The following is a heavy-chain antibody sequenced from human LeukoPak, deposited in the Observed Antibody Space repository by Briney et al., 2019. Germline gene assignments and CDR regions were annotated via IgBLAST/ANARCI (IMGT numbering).Heavy chain of an antibody. Sequence: GGSLRLSCAASGFTFSDYYMSWIRQAPGKGLEWVSYISSSGSTIYYADSVKGRFTISSDNAKNSLYLQINSLRAEDTAVYYCAREGEQQLAPYYYGMDVWGQGTTVTVSS. CDR1: GFTFSDYY. CDR3: AREGEQQLAPYYYGMDV. V-gene: IGHV3-11*01. CDR2: ISSSGSTI. D-gene: IGHD6-13*01. J-gene: IGHJ6*02.